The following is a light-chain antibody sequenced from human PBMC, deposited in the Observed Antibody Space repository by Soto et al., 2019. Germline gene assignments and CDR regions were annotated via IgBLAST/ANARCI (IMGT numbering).Light chain of an antibody. V-gene: IGLV2-14*01. CDR1: SSDVGGYNY. CDR2: DVS. CDR3: SSYTVSSTLEV. J-gene: IGLJ2*01. Sequence: QSVLTQPASVSGSPGQSITISCTGTSSDVGGYNYVSWYQQHPGKAPKLIIYDVSNRPSGVSNRFSGSKSDNTASLTISGLQAEDDADYYCSSYTVSSTLEVFGGGTKVTVL.